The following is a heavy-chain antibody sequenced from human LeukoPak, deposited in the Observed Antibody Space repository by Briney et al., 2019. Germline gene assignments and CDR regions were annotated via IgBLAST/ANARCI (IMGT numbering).Heavy chain of an antibody. J-gene: IGHJ4*02. CDR3: ARDTAGSSWDAILDY. D-gene: IGHD6-13*01. CDR1: GGSISSYY. Sequence: SETLSLTCTVSGGSISSYYWSWIRQPAGKGLEWIGRIYTSGSTNYNPSLKSRVTMSVDTSKNQFSLKLSSVTAADTAVYYCARDTAGSSWDAILDYWGQGTLVTVSS. V-gene: IGHV4-4*07. CDR2: IYTSGST.